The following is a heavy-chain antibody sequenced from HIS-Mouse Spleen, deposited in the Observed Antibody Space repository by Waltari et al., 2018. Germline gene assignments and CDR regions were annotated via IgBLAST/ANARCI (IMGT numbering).Heavy chain of an antibody. CDR2: IYYSGST. J-gene: IGHJ2*01. CDR3: AREIPYSSSWYDWYFDL. Sequence: QLQLQESGPGLVKPSETLSLTCTVSGGSISSSSYYWGWIRQPPGKGLEWIGSIYYSGSTYYNPSLMSRVTISVDTSTNQFSLKLSSVTAADTAVYYCAREIPYSSSWYDWYFDLWGRGTLVTVSS. V-gene: IGHV4-39*07. D-gene: IGHD6-13*01. CDR1: GGSISSSSYY.